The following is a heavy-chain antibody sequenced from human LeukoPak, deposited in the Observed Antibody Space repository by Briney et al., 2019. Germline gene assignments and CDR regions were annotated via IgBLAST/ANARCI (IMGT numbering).Heavy chain of an antibody. Sequence: ASVKVSCKASGYTFTDFHIHWVRQAPGQGLEWMGWVNPNTGGTAYAQKFQGGVTMTRDTSISTAYMEVSRLKSDDTAVYYCATVIKHHDGMDVWGQGTTVTVSS. J-gene: IGHJ6*02. CDR1: GYTFTDFH. CDR3: ATVIKHHDGMDV. CDR2: VNPNTGGT. V-gene: IGHV1-2*02.